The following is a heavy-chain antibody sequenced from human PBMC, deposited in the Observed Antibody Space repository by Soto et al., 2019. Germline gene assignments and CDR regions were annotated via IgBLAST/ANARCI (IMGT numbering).Heavy chain of an antibody. CDR2: INDSGST. V-gene: IGHV4-34*01. D-gene: IGHD5-12*01. CDR1: GGSFSGYH. Sequence: QVQLQQWGAGLLKPSGTLSLTCAVYGGSFSGYHWSWIRQPPGKGLEWIGEINDSGSTEYNPSLKSRVTISVDTTKNQFSLRLTSVTAADTAVYYCASPSRTSGYLQPGFFDYWGQGILVTVSS. J-gene: IGHJ4*02. CDR3: ASPSRTSGYLQPGFFDY.